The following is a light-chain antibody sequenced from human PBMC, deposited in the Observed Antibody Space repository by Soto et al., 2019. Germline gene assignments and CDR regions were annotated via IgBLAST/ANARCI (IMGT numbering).Light chain of an antibody. V-gene: IGKV3-20*01. Sequence: EIVMTQSPATLSVSPGERATLSCRASQSINDNLAWYQQKPGQAPRLLIYGASNRATGIPERFSGSGSGTDFTLTISRLEPEDFAVYYCQQYGTSLFTFGPGTKVDI. J-gene: IGKJ3*01. CDR2: GAS. CDR3: QQYGTSLFT. CDR1: QSINDN.